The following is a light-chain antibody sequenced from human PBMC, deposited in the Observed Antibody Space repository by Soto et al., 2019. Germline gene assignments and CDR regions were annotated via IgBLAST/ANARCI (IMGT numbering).Light chain of an antibody. Sequence: QSVLTQPASVSGSPGQSITISCTGTSSDVGSYKFVSWYQQYPGKAPKLMIYEGSKRPSGVSDRFSGSKSGNTASLTISGLQAEDDADYFCCSYAGGSNVFGTGTKVTVL. CDR1: SSDVGSYKF. CDR2: EGS. J-gene: IGLJ1*01. CDR3: CSYAGGSNV. V-gene: IGLV2-23*03.